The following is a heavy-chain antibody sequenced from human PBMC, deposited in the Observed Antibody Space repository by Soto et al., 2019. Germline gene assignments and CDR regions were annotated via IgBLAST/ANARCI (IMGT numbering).Heavy chain of an antibody. CDR3: ATVLYYYDSSGSQLDY. CDR1: GYTLTELS. V-gene: IGHV1-24*01. Sequence: ASVKVSCKVSGYTLTELSMHWVRQAPGKGLEWMGGFDPEDGETIYAQKFQGRVTMTEDTSTDTAYMELSSLRSEDTAVYYCATVLYYYDSSGSQLDYWGQGTLVTVSS. D-gene: IGHD3-22*01. CDR2: FDPEDGET. J-gene: IGHJ4*02.